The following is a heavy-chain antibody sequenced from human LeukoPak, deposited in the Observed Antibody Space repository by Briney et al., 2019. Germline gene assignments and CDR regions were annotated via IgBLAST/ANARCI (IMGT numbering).Heavy chain of an antibody. Sequence: ASVKVSCEASGYTFTSYYMHWVRQAPEQGLEWMGMINPSGGSSSYAQKFQGRVTMTRDTSTSTVYMELSSLTPEDTAMYYCARGRREYSYDADYWGQGTLVTVSS. V-gene: IGHV1-46*01. J-gene: IGHJ4*02. CDR3: ARGRREYSYDADY. CDR1: GYTFTSYY. CDR2: INPSGGSS. D-gene: IGHD5-18*01.